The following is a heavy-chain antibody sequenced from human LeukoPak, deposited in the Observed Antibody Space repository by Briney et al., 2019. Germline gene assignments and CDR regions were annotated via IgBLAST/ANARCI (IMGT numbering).Heavy chain of an antibody. CDR1: GFTFSSYE. V-gene: IGHV3-48*03. CDR3: ARDTWAGDNRDIDAFDI. D-gene: IGHD3-22*01. J-gene: IGHJ3*02. CDR2: ISSSGSPI. Sequence: GGSLRLSCGASGFTFSSYEMSWVRQAPGKGLEWGSHISSSGSPIYYADSVKGRFAISRDNAKDSPYLQMHSLSAEDTAVYYCARDTWAGDNRDIDAFDIWGQGTKVTVSS.